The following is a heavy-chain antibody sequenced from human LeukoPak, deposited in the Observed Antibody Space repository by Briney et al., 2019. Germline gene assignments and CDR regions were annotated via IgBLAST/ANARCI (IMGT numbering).Heavy chain of an antibody. D-gene: IGHD6-19*01. J-gene: IGHJ6*02. CDR1: GVFISSGGYS. CDR2: INHSGST. CDR3: ARIAVAGIGSSYYYYYGMDV. V-gene: IGHV4-30-2*01. Sequence: SETLSLTCAVSGVFISSGGYSWSWIRQPPGKGLEWIGEINHSGSTNYNPSLKSRVTISVDTSKNQFSLKLSSVTAEDTAVYYCARIAVAGIGSSYYYYYGMDVWGQGTTVTVSS.